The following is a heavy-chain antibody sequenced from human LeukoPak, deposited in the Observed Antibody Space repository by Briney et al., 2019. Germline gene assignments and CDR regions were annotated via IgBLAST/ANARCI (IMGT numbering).Heavy chain of an antibody. CDR3: ARENGGYDYSLDY. Sequence: GGSLRLSCAASGFTVSSNYMSWVRQAPGKGLEWVSVIYSGGSTYYADSVKGRFTISRDNSKSTLYLQMNSLRAEDTAVYYCARENGGYDYSLDYWGQGTLVTVSS. J-gene: IGHJ4*02. CDR1: GFTVSSNY. D-gene: IGHD5-12*01. V-gene: IGHV3-66*02. CDR2: IYSGGST.